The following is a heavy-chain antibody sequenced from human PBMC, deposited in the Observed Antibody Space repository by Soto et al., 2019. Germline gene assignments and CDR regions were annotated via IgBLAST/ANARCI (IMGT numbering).Heavy chain of an antibody. J-gene: IGHJ4*02. V-gene: IGHV4-39*01. CDR3: ARKRTTVVTQAYFDH. CDR1: SESISSSCHD. D-gene: IGHD2-21*02. Sequence: PSETLSLTCILSSESISSSCHDCGWIRQPPGKGLEWIGRIYYSGRTYYNPSFKSRVTIPIHTSKNQFSLKLSSVTATDTAVYFCARKRTTVVTQAYFDHWAQGDL. CDR2: IYYSGRT.